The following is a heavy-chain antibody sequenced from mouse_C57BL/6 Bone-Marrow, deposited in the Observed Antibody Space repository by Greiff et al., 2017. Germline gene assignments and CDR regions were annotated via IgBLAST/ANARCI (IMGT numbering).Heavy chain of an antibody. CDR2: INPSSGYT. CDR1: GYTFTSYW. J-gene: IGHJ3*01. V-gene: IGHV1-7*01. D-gene: IGHD2-1*01. Sequence: VKLMESGAELAKPGASVKLSCKASGYTFTSYWMHWVKQRPGQGLEWIGYINPSSGYTKSNQKFKDKATLTADKSSSTAYMQLSSLTYEDSAVYYCASLYYGNPWFAYWGQGTLVTVSA. CDR3: ASLYYGNPWFAY.